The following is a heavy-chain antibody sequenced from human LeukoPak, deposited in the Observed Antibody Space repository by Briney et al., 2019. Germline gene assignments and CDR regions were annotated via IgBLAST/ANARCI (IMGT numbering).Heavy chain of an antibody. D-gene: IGHD3-3*01. Sequence: GGSLRLSCAASGFTFSSYWMSWVRQAPGKGLEWVANIKQDGSEKYYVDSVKGRFTISRDNAKNSLYLQMNSLRAEDTAVYYCARGLFAGSSPLYDFWSGYYRDWGQGTLVTVSS. CDR3: ARGLFAGSSPLYDFWSGYYRD. J-gene: IGHJ4*02. V-gene: IGHV3-7*01. CDR2: IKQDGSEK. CDR1: GFTFSSYW.